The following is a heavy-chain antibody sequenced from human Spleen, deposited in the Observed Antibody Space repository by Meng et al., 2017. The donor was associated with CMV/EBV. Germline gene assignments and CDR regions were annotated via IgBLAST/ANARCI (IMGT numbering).Heavy chain of an antibody. CDR3: ARDSFMDTAAEDV. J-gene: IGHJ6*02. CDR1: GFTFSSYG. D-gene: IGHD5-18*01. Sequence: GESLKISCAASGFTFSSYGMHWVRQAPGKGLEWVAFIWYDGSNKYYADSVKGRFTISRDNSKNTLYLQVNSLRAEDTAVYYCARDSFMDTAAEDVWGQGTTVTVSS. V-gene: IGHV3-30*02. CDR2: IWYDGSNK.